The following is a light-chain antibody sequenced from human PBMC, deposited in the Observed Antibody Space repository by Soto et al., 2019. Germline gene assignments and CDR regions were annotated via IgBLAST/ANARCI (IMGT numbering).Light chain of an antibody. CDR1: QSVSSY. V-gene: IGKV3-11*01. CDR3: QKRVNGPT. Sequence: EIVLTQSPATLSLSPGERATLSCRASQSVSSYLSWYQQKPGQAPRLLIFVVSKRATGIPARFSGSGSGTDFTLTISSLEPEAFAVYYCQKRVNGPTFGGGTKVEIK. J-gene: IGKJ4*01. CDR2: VVS.